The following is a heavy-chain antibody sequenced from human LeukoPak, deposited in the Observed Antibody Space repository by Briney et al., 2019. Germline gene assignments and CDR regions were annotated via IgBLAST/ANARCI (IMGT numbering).Heavy chain of an antibody. D-gene: IGHD4-17*01. V-gene: IGHV4-61*02. CDR3: ASPKYDYGDYEEDY. J-gene: IGHJ4*02. CDR1: GGSISSGSYY. Sequence: SQTLSLTCTVSGGSISSGSYYWSWIRQPAGKGLEWIGRIHTSGSTNYNPSLKRRVTISVDTSKNQFSLKLSSVTAADTAVYYCASPKYDYGDYEEDYWGQGTLVTVSS. CDR2: IHTSGST.